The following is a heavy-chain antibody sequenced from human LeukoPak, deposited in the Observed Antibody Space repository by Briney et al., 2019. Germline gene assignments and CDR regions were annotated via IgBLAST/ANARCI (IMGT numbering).Heavy chain of an antibody. CDR1: GGSFSGCY. V-gene: IGHV4-34*01. Sequence: PSETLSLTCGVYGGSFSGCYWSWIRQPPGKGLEWMGELNHSGSTNYNPSLKSRVTISVDTSSNRFSLSIKSVTAADTAMYYCARGRRIVVLPGRGFFDLWGRGTLVTVSS. CDR2: LNHSGST. D-gene: IGHD4/OR15-4a*01. J-gene: IGHJ2*01. CDR3: ARGRRIVVLPGRGFFDL.